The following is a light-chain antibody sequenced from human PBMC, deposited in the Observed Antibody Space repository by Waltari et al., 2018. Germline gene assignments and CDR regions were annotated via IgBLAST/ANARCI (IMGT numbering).Light chain of an antibody. CDR2: YDS. CDR3: LVWHSTTDHHGV. CDR1: NIGSKS. J-gene: IGLJ2*01. V-gene: IGLV3-21*04. Sequence: SYVVTQSPSVSVAPGEPARITCGVDNIGSKSVHWYQQMPGQAPVLVISYDSDRPSGIPERFSGSSSGNTATLTISGVEADDEADYYCLVWHSTTDHHGVFGGGTKLTVL.